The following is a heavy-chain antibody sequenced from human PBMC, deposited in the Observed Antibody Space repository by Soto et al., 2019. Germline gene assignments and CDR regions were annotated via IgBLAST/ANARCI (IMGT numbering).Heavy chain of an antibody. J-gene: IGHJ3*02. CDR3: ARLHLVGFEWSVDAFDI. D-gene: IGHD3-3*01. Sequence: QLQLQESGPGLVKPSETLSLTCTVSGVSISSSSYYWGWSRQPPGKWLEWIGCIFYSGSTYYNPSLKMGVTISVDACKIEFSLRRIIVTGSDSAVYYCARLHLVGFEWSVDAFDIWGQGTMVTVSS. CDR1: GVSISSSSYY. V-gene: IGHV4-39*01. CDR2: IFYSGST.